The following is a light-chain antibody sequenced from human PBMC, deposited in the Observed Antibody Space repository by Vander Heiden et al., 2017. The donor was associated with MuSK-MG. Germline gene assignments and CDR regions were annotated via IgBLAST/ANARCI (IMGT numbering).Light chain of an antibody. CDR2: DVA. CDR1: GSDVGGYNY. Sequence: QSALTQPASVSGSPGQSITIPCTGTGSDVGGYNYVSWYQQFSGKAPKLIIYDVAYRHSGVSNRFSGSKSGSTASLTISGLQPEDEAEYYCTSFTSSGNVWVFGRGTKLSVL. CDR3: TSFTSSGNVWV. V-gene: IGLV2-14*01. J-gene: IGLJ2*01.